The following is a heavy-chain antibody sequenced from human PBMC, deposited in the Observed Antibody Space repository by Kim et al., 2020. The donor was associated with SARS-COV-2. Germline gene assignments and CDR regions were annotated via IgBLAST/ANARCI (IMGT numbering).Heavy chain of an antibody. CDR2: INPNSGGT. J-gene: IGHJ4*02. V-gene: IGHV1-2*02. Sequence: VSVNVSCKASGYTFATWFIHWVRQAPGQGHEWMGSINPNSGGTKYAQKFQGRVTMTRDTSISTAYMELRGLRFDDTAMYYCARGSRVGEFQTAWGQGTLVTVSP. CDR3: ARGSRVGEFQTA. D-gene: IGHD3-10*01. CDR1: GYTFATWF.